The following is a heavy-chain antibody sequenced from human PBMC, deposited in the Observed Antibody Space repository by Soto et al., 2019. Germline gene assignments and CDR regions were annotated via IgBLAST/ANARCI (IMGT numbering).Heavy chain of an antibody. CDR2: IYYSGST. D-gene: IGHD6-6*01. CDR1: GGSISSYY. J-gene: IGHJ6*02. CDR3: ARHVAYSSSYYGMDV. Sequence: SETLSLTCTVSGGSISSYYWSWIRQPPGKGLEWIGSIYYSGSTYYNPSLKSRVTISVDTSKNQFSLKLSSVTAADTAVYYCARHVAYSSSYYGMDVWGQGTTVTSP. V-gene: IGHV4-39*01.